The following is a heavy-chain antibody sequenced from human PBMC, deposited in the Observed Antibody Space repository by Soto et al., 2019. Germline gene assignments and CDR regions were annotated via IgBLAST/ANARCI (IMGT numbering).Heavy chain of an antibody. CDR2: IIPIFGTA. CDR3: ARDRGYCSGGSCSEANWFDP. J-gene: IGHJ5*02. V-gene: IGHV1-69*01. Sequence: QVQLVQSGAEVKKPGSSVKVSCKASGGTFSSYAISWVRQAPGQGLEWMGGIIPIFGTANYAQKFQGRVTITADESKSTAYMELSSLRSEDTAVYYCARDRGYCSGGSCSEANWFDPWGQGTLVTVSS. CDR1: GGTFSSYA. D-gene: IGHD2-15*01.